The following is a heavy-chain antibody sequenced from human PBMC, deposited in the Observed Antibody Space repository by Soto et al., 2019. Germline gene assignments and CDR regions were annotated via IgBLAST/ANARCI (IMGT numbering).Heavy chain of an antibody. J-gene: IGHJ6*02. Sequence: GGSLRLSCAASGFTFSSYAMSWVRQAPGKGLEWVSAMSGSGGSTYYADSVKGRFTISRDNSKNTPYLQMNSLRAEDTAVYYCAKESGDYYRGYYYYYCMDVWGQGTTVTVSS. CDR2: MSGSGGST. CDR3: AKESGDYYRGYYYYYCMDV. CDR1: GFTFSSYA. D-gene: IGHD4-17*01. V-gene: IGHV3-23*01.